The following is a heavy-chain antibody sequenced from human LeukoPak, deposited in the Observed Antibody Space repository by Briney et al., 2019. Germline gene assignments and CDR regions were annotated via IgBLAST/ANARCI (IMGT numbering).Heavy chain of an antibody. CDR2: IYYSGST. CDR1: GGSISSYY. V-gene: IGHV4-59*08. Sequence: SETLSLTCTVSGGSISSYYWSWIRQPPGKGLEWIGYIYYSGSTNYNPSLKSRVTISVDTSKNQFSLKLSSVTAADTAVYYCARGHNWNSLNWFDPWGQGTLVTVSS. D-gene: IGHD1-7*01. J-gene: IGHJ5*02. CDR3: ARGHNWNSLNWFDP.